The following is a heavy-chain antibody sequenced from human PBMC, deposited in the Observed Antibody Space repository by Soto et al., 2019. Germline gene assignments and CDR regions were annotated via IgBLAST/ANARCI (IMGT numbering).Heavy chain of an antibody. D-gene: IGHD3-10*01. V-gene: IGHV1-8*02. CDR3: TRAYGAETFDF. CDR2: MNHNSGNT. J-gene: IGHJ5*01. CDR1: GYTFNNYD. Sequence: ASVKVSCKASGYTFNNYDIHWVRQAPGHGLEWMGWMNHNSGNTGYAQNFRGRVTMTQNTAIGTAYMELSSLRSDDTATYYCTRAYGAETFDFWGQGTRVTVSS.